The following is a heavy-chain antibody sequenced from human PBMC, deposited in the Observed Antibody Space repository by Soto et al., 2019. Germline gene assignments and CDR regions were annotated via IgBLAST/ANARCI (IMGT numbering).Heavy chain of an antibody. CDR3: ARYGKAFDY. J-gene: IGHJ4*02. D-gene: IGHD4-17*01. CDR1: GGTLHPHA. CDR2: IIPMFGTA. V-gene: IGHV1-69*13. Sequence: SLKVSCKASGGTLHPHAISWVRQAPGQGLEWMGGIIPMFGTANYAQRFQDRVTITADESTNTVYMELSSLRAGDTAVYYCARYGKAFDYWGQGTLVTVSS.